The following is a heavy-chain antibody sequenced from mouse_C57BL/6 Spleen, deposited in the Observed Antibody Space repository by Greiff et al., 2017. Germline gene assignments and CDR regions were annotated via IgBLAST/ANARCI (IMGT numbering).Heavy chain of an antibody. CDR2: IHPNSGST. CDR1: GYTFTSYW. CDR3: ERIYYGYDERFAY. Sequence: QVQLQQPGAELVKPGASVKLSCKASGYTFTSYWMHWVKQRPGQGLEWIGMIHPNSGSTNYNEKFKSKATLTVDKSSSTAYMQLSSLTSEDSAVYYCERIYYGYDERFAYWGQGTLVTVSA. J-gene: IGHJ3*01. V-gene: IGHV1-64*01. D-gene: IGHD2-2*01.